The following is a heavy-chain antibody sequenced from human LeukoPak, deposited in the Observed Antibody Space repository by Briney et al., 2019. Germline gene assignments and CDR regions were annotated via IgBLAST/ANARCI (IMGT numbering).Heavy chain of an antibody. V-gene: IGHV1-3*01. CDR3: ARGLGTGPYGSQLYYYYGMDV. J-gene: IGHJ6*02. D-gene: IGHD3/OR15-3a*01. CDR2: INAGNGNT. CDR1: GYTFTSYA. Sequence: ASVKVSCKASGYTFTSYAMHWVRQAPGQRLEWMGWINAGNGNTKYSQKFQGRVTITRDTSASTAYMELSSLRSEDTAVYYCARGLGTGPYGSQLYYYYGMDVWGQGTTVTVSS.